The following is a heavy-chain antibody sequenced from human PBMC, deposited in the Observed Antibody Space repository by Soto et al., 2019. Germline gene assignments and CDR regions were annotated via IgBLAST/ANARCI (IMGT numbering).Heavy chain of an antibody. CDR3: ASGSQLYPSLFDP. CDR2: VYYSGSA. J-gene: IGHJ5*02. CDR1: GGSISSFC. V-gene: IGHV4-59*01. D-gene: IGHD1-26*01. Sequence: SETLSLSGTVAGGSISSFCGSWIRQTPGKGLEWIGYVYYSGSANYNPSLMSRVSISLDPSKKQFSLQLTSVTAADTAVYYCASGSQLYPSLFDPWGQGTLVPVSS.